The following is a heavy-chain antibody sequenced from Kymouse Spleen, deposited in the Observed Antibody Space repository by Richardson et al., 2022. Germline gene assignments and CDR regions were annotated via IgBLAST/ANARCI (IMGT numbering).Heavy chain of an antibody. CDR2: INHSGST. CDR1: GGSFSGYY. V-gene: IGHV4-34*01. Sequence: QVQLQQWGAGLLKPSETLSLTCAVYGGSFSGYYWSWIRQPPGKGLEWIGEINHSGSTNYNPSLKSRVTISVDTSKNQFSLKLSSVTAADTAVYYCARVITGTTAGMDVWGQGTTVTVSS. CDR3: ARVITGTTAGMDV. D-gene: IGHD1-7*01. J-gene: IGHJ6*02.